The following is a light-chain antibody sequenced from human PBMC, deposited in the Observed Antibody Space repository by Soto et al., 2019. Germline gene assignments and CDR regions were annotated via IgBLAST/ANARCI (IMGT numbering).Light chain of an antibody. J-gene: IGLJ3*02. CDR3: VLYMGSGICV. V-gene: IGLV8-61*01. CDR2: NTN. CDR1: SGSVSTSYY. Sequence: QAVVTQEPSFSVSPGGTVTLTCGLSSGSVSTSYYPSWYQQTPGQSPRTLIYNTNTRSSGVPDRFSGSILGNKAALTITGAQADDESHYYCVLYMGSGICVFGGGNKLTVL.